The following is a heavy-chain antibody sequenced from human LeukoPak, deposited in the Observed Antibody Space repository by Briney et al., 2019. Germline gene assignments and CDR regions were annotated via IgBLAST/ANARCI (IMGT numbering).Heavy chain of an antibody. V-gene: IGHV1-2*02. CDR2: INPRSGDT. D-gene: IGHD1-26*01. CDR1: GYTFTGYY. CDR3: ARVGADDAFDI. J-gene: IGHJ3*02. Sequence: ASVKVSCKASGYTFTGYYVHWVRQAPGQGLEWMGWINPRSGDTNYAQKFQGRVTMTGDTSISTAYLELSRLSSDDTAVYYCARVGADDAFDIWGQGTMVTVSS.